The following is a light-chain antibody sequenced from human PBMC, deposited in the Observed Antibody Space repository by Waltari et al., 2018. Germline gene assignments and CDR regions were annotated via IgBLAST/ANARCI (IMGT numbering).Light chain of an antibody. V-gene: IGLV1-44*01. CDR1: SSNIGTNT. CDR2: SNN. CDR3: AAWDDSLNGNV. Sequence: QSVLTQPPSASGTPGQRVTISCSGSSSNIGTNTVNWYQQVPGTAPKLRIDSNNQRASGVPDRFSGSKSGTSASLAISGLQSADEADYYCAAWDDSLNGNVFGSGTKVTVL. J-gene: IGLJ6*01.